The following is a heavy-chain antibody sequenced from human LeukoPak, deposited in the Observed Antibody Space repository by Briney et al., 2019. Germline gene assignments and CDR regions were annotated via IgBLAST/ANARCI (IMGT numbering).Heavy chain of an antibody. CDR1: AGSTSRGVSC. CDR3: ARGVVVAAIHDYYFDY. Sequence: APERLSLTCTLSAGSTSRGVSCWGWIRQPRWKGLEWMGFIYFRGTTYYNPSLKSRFPMSVDTSKNQFSLKLSSVTAADTAVYYCARGVVVAAIHDYYFDYWGQGTLVTVSS. D-gene: IGHD2-15*01. CDR2: IYFRGTT. J-gene: IGHJ4*02. V-gene: IGHV4-30-4*08.